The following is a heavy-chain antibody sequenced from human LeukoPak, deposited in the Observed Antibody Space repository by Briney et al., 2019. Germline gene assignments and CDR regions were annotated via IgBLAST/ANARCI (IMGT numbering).Heavy chain of an antibody. J-gene: IGHJ4*02. Sequence: PGGSLRLSCAASRFTVSHYNMNWVRQAPGKGRGRVSSLIGVGASTYYADSVKGRFTISRDNSKTTLYLQMNSLRAEDTAVYYCAKDLNYYDSSGSDFSFDYWGQGTLVTVSS. D-gene: IGHD3-22*01. CDR3: AKDLNYYDSSGSDFSFDY. CDR1: RFTVSHYN. V-gene: IGHV3-23*01. CDR2: LIGVGAST.